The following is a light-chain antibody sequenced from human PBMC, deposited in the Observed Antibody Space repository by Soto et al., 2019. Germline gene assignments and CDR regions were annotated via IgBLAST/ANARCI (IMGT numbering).Light chain of an antibody. CDR3: QKYGSSPWA. J-gene: IGKJ1*01. CDR1: QSVSSNY. V-gene: IGKV3-20*01. CDR2: GAS. Sequence: IVLTQSPGTLSLSPGERATLSCRASQSVSSNYLAWYQQKPGQAPRLLIYGASSRATAIPDRFSGSGSGTDFTLTISRLEPEDFAVYYCQKYGSSPWAFGQGTKLEIK.